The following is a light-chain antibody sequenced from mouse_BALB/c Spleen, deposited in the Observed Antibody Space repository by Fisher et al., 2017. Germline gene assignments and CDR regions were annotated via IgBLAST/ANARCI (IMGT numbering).Light chain of an antibody. CDR1: SSVSY. J-gene: IGKJ1*01. CDR2: LTS. Sequence: IVMTQSPAIMSASPGERVTMTCSASSSVSYMYWYQQKPRSSPKPWIYLTSNLASGVPARFSGSGSGTSYSLTISRMEAEDAATYYCHQRSSYPWTFGGGTKLEIK. V-gene: IGKV4-68*01. CDR3: HQRSSYPWT.